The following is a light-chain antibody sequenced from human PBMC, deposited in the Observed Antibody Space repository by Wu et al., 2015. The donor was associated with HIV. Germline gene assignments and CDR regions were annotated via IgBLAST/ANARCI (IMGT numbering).Light chain of an antibody. J-gene: IGKJ3*01. CDR2: ATS. Sequence: DIKMTQSPSSLSASVGDRIIITCRASQDIGDSVAWYQEIPGKVPKLLIYATSTLHSGVPSRFSGSRSGADFTLTISPLQPEDFATYYCQQTYSNPVTFGPGTKVDIK. V-gene: IGKV1-27*01. CDR1: QDIGDS. CDR3: QQTYSNPVT.